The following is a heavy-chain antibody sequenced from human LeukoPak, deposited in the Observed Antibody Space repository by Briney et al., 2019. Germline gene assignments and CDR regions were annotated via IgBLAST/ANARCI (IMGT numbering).Heavy chain of an antibody. D-gene: IGHD3-22*01. CDR1: GFTFSSYA. J-gene: IGHJ4*02. CDR3: AKGTSIGTMTYFDY. Sequence: PGGSLRLSCAASGFTFSSYAMTWVRKAPGKGLEWVSAISGSGGSTYYADSVKGRFTISRDNSKNTLYLQMNSLKAEDTAVYYCAKGTSIGTMTYFDYWGQGTLVTVSS. V-gene: IGHV3-23*01. CDR2: ISGSGGST.